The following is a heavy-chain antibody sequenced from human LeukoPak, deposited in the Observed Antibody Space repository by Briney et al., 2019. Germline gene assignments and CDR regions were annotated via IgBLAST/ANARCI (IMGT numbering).Heavy chain of an antibody. CDR2: VDPEDGET. V-gene: IGHV1-69-2*01. CDR1: GYTFTDYY. CDR3: ATDDYSGLLDY. D-gene: IGHD4-11*01. Sequence: GASVKVSCKVSGYTFTDYYMHWVQRAPGKGLEWMGLVDPEDGETIYAEKFQGRVTITADTSTDTAYMELSSLRSEDTAVYYCATDDYSGLLDYWGQGTLVTVSS. J-gene: IGHJ4*02.